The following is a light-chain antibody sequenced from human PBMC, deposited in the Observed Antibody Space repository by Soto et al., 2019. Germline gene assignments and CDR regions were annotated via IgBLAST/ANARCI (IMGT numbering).Light chain of an antibody. CDR2: GAS. CDR3: QQYNNWPRT. V-gene: IGKV3-15*01. CDR1: QSVGSN. Sequence: ETVMTQSPVTLSVSPGERATLSCRASQSVGSNLAWYQQKPGQAPRLLMYGASTRATGIPARFSGSGSGTEFTLTISSLQSEDFAVYYCQQYNNWPRTFGQGTKVDIK. J-gene: IGKJ1*01.